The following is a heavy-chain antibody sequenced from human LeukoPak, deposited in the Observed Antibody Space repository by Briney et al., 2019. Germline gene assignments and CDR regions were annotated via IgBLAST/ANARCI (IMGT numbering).Heavy chain of an antibody. D-gene: IGHD6-19*01. Sequence: ASVKVSCKASGYTFTTAAIHWARQAPGQSLEWMGWINGGNGDTKYSQKSQDRVTFTRDTSASTVYMELSGLRSEDTAVYYCARGYSSGWYFDYWGQGTLVTVSS. CDR1: GYTFTTAA. J-gene: IGHJ4*02. V-gene: IGHV1-3*01. CDR2: INGGNGDT. CDR3: ARGYSSGWYFDY.